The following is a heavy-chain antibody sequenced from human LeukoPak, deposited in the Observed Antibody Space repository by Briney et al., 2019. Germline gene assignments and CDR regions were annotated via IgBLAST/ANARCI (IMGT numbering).Heavy chain of an antibody. V-gene: IGHV3-30*02. CDR2: IRYDGSNK. D-gene: IGHD3-10*01. Sequence: GGSLRLSCAASGFTFSSYGMHWVRQAPGKGLEWVTFIRYDGSNKHYADSVEGRFTISRDNSKNTLYLQMNSLRVEDTAVYYCATRRFGELTYWGQGTLVTVSS. J-gene: IGHJ4*02. CDR3: ATRRFGELTY. CDR1: GFTFSSYG.